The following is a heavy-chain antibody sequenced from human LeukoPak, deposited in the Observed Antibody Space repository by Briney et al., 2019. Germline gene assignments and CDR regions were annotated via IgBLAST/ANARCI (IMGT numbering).Heavy chain of an antibody. CDR3: AKVLILSGSYYGTPNDY. D-gene: IGHD1-26*01. J-gene: IGHJ4*02. V-gene: IGHV3-23*01. CDR2: ISGSGGST. CDR1: GFTFSSYA. Sequence: AGGSLRLSCAASGFTFSSYAMSWVRQAPGKGLEWVSAISGSGGSTYYADSVKGRFTISRDNSKNTLYLQMNSLRAEDTAVYYCAKVLILSGSYYGTPNDYWGQGTLVTVSS.